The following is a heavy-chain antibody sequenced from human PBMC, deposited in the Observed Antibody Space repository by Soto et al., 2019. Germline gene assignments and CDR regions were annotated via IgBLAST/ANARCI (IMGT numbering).Heavy chain of an antibody. CDR2: NITIGGIA. CDR1: GGTFSSYT. V-gene: IGHV1-69*02. CDR3: AMSSWYSAAAEYFQH. D-gene: IGHD6-13*01. Sequence: QVQLVQSGAEVKKPGSSVKVSCKASGGTFSSYTISWVRQAPGQGLEWMGRNITIGGIANYAQKFQGRVTINADKYTSTAYMELNSLRSEDTAVYYCAMSSWYSAAAEYFQHWGQGTLVTVSS. J-gene: IGHJ1*01.